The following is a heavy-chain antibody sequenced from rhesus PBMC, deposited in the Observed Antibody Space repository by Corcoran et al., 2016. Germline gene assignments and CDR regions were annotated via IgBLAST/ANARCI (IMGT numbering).Heavy chain of an antibody. D-gene: IGHD5-24*01. Sequence: QVQLQESGPGLLKPSDTLSLTCADSGGSIRGGYGWGWLRQPPGKGLEWIGSIYSSNGNTYYNPSLKSRVTISTDTSKNQFSLKLSSVTAADTAVYYCARVGGTYDYWGQGVLVTVSS. CDR1: GGSIRGGYG. CDR2: IYSSNGNT. J-gene: IGHJ4*01. CDR3: ARVGGTYDY. V-gene: IGHV4S7*01.